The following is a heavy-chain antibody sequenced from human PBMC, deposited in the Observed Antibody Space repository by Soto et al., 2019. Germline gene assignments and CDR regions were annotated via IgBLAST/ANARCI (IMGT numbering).Heavy chain of an antibody. CDR3: AKDAGGRPYSSSSFDH. D-gene: IGHD6-6*01. CDR2: ISGSGGST. J-gene: IGHJ4*02. Sequence: EVQVLESGGGLVQPGGSLRLSCAASGFTFGSYAMSWVRQAPGKGLEWVSSISGSGGSTYYADSVKGRFTISRDNSKNTLYLQMNSLRAEDTAVYYCAKDAGGRPYSSSSFDHWGQGTLVTVST. V-gene: IGHV3-23*01. CDR1: GFTFGSYA.